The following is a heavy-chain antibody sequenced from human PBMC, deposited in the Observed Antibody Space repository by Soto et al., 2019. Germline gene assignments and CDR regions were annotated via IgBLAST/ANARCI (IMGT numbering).Heavy chain of an antibody. V-gene: IGHV1-8*01. D-gene: IGHD1-26*01. Sequence: QVQLVQSGAEVKKPGASVKVSCKASGYTFTSYDINWVRQATGQGLEWMGWMNPNSGNTGYAQKFQGRVTMTRNTSISTAYMELSSLRSEDTAVYYCARGSSGSYPDAYYYGMDVWGQGNTVTFAS. CDR3: ARGSSGSYPDAYYYGMDV. CDR2: MNPNSGNT. CDR1: GYTFTSYD. J-gene: IGHJ6*02.